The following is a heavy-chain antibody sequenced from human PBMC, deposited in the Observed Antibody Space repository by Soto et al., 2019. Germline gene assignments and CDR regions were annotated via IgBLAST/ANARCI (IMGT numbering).Heavy chain of an antibody. Sequence: QVQLVQSGAEVKKPGASVKVSCKASGYTFTSYGISWVRQAPGQGLEWMGWISAYNGNTNYAQKLQGRVTMTTDTSTGTAYMELRSLRSDDTAVYYCARDISGEGWGGIAAAGMDVWGQGTTVTVSS. D-gene: IGHD6-13*01. CDR1: GYTFTSYG. CDR2: ISAYNGNT. CDR3: ARDISGEGWGGIAAAGMDV. V-gene: IGHV1-18*01. J-gene: IGHJ6*02.